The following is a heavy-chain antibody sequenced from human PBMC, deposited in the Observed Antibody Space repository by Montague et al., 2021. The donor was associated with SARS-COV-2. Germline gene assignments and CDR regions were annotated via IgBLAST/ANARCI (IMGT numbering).Heavy chain of an antibody. D-gene: IGHD2-8*02. CDR2: ISGAGTTI. CDR1: GFTFSYFE. J-gene: IGHJ4*02. CDR3: AKDLVVTDGISDY. Sequence: SLRLSCAASGFTFSYFEMNWVRQAPGKGLEWISYISGAGTTIYYADSVKGRFTISRDNAKNSLYLQMNSLRAEDTAAYYCAKDLVVTDGISDYWGQGTLVTVSS. V-gene: IGHV3-48*03.